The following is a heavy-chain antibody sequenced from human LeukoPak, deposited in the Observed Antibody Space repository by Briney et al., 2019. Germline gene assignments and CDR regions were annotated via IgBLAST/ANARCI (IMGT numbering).Heavy chain of an antibody. Sequence: GGSLRLSCAASGFTYSVYWTGWVRQAPGKGLEWVADIKHDGSETYHVDFVKGRFTISRDNAESSLYLQMNSLRAEDTALYYCVRHYYDSSGWSFDMWGQGTMVTVSP. D-gene: IGHD3-22*01. CDR2: IKHDGSET. V-gene: IGHV3-7*01. J-gene: IGHJ3*02. CDR3: VRHYYDSSGWSFDM. CDR1: GFTYSVYW.